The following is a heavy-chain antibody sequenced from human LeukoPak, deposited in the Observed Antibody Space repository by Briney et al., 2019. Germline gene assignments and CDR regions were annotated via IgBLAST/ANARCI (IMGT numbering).Heavy chain of an antibody. D-gene: IGHD5-18*01. CDR3: ARGGYSIEYYYYYMDV. J-gene: IGHJ6*03. CDR1: GYTFTGYY. V-gene: IGHV1-2*02. CDR2: INPNSGGT. Sequence: GASVKVSCKASGYTFTGYYMHLVRQAPGQGLEWMGWINPNSGGTNYAQKFQGRVTMTRDTSISTAYMELSRLRSDDTAVYYCARGGYSIEYYYYYMDVWGKGTTVTVSS.